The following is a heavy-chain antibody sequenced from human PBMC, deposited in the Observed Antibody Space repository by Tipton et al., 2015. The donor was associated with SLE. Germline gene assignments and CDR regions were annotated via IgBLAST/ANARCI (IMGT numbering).Heavy chain of an antibody. V-gene: IGHV4-59*08. J-gene: IGHJ4*02. CDR2: IYYSGST. CDR1: GGSISSHY. D-gene: IGHD5-12*01. Sequence: TLSLTCTVSGGSISSHYWSWIRQPPGKGLEWIGYIYYSGSTNYNPSLKSRVTISVDTSKNQFSLKLSSVTAADTAVYYCARSKDRVFDYWSQGTLVTVSS. CDR3: ARSKDRVFDY.